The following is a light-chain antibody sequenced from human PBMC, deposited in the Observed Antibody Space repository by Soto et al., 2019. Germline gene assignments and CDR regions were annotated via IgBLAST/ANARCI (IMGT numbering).Light chain of an antibody. CDR2: GAS. CDR1: QSVSSSY. CDR3: QQDGSSYT. Sequence: EIVLTQSPGTLSLSPGERATLSCRASQSVSSSYLAWYQQKPGQAPRLLIYGASSRATGIPDRFSGSGSGTDFTITISRLEPEDFAVYYCQQDGSSYTFGQGTKLEIK. J-gene: IGKJ2*01. V-gene: IGKV3-20*01.